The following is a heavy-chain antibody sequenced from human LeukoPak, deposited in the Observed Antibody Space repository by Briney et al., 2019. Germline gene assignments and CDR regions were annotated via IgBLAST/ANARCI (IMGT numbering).Heavy chain of an antibody. CDR2: IYYSGST. CDR3: ARGEEYCSSTSCYTDIDY. J-gene: IGHJ4*02. D-gene: IGHD2-2*02. CDR1: GGSISSYY. V-gene: IGHV4-59*08. Sequence: SETLSLTCTVSGGSISSYYWSWIRQPPGKGLEWIGYIYYSGSTNYNPSLKSRVTISVDTSKNQFSLKLSSVTAADTAVYYCARGEEYCSSTSCYTDIDYWGQGTLVTVSS.